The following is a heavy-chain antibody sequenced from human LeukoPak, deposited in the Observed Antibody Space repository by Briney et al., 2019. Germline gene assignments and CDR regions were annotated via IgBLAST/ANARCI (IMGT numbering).Heavy chain of an antibody. Sequence: GGSLRLSCEASGFTFSSYAMSWVRQAPGKGLEWVSGITGSSDMTSYADSVKGRFTISRDNSKSTLYLQMSSLRAEDTAVYYCATRGYSYGYVAYWGQGTLVTVSS. V-gene: IGHV3-23*01. CDR3: ATRGYSYGYVAY. CDR2: ITGSSDMT. CDR1: GFTFSSYA. D-gene: IGHD5-18*01. J-gene: IGHJ4*02.